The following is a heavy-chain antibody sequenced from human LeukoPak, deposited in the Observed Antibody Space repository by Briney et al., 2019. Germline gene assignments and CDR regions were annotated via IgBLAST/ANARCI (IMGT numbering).Heavy chain of an antibody. CDR1: GFTFSSYE. Sequence: GGSLRLSCAASGFTFSSYEMNWVRQAPGKGLEWVSYISSSGSTIYYADSVKGRFTISRDNAKNSLYLQMNSLRAEDTALYYCAKGYYYGSGRFDYWGQGTLVTVSS. J-gene: IGHJ4*02. CDR3: AKGYYYGSGRFDY. D-gene: IGHD3-10*01. CDR2: ISSSGSTI. V-gene: IGHV3-48*03.